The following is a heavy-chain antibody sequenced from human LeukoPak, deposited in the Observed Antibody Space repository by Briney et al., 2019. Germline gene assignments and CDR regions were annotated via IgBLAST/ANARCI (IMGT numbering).Heavy chain of an antibody. CDR1: GGTFSSYA. CDR3: AVGDWNYFNPGYNWFDP. J-gene: IGHJ5*02. D-gene: IGHD1-7*01. CDR2: SIPIFGTA. V-gene: IGHV1-69*06. Sequence: ASVNVSCKASGGTFSSYAISGVRQAPGQGLEWMGGSIPIFGTANYAQKFQGRVTITAGKSTSTAYMELSSLSSEDTAVYYCAVGDWNYFNPGYNWFDPWGQGTLVTVSS.